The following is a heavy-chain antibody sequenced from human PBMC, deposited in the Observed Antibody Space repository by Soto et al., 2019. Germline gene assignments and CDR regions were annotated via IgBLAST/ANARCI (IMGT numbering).Heavy chain of an antibody. J-gene: IGHJ4*02. V-gene: IGHV1-2*02. CDR1: GYTFTGYY. CDR2: INPNSGGA. Sequence: QVQLVQSGAEVRKPGASVKVSCKTSGYTFTGYYMHWVRQAPGQGLEWMGWINPNSGGAIYAQEFQGRVTMTTDTSISTAYMELTRLTSDDTAVYYCAGGTAVTQLCDYWGQGSLVTVSS. CDR3: AGGTAVTQLCDY. D-gene: IGHD4-17*01.